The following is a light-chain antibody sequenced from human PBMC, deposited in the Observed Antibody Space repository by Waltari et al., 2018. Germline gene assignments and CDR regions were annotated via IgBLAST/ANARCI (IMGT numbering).Light chain of an antibody. CDR1: QSVLHSPNNKNY. CDR2: WAS. V-gene: IGKV4-1*01. J-gene: IGKJ3*01. Sequence: DIPMTQSPDSLAVSLGEGATINCRSSQSVLHSPNNKNYLAWYQQKPGQPPKLLVYWASTRESGVPDRFSGSGSGTDFTLTISSLQAEDVAVYYCQQYFRTPLTFGPGTTVEIK. CDR3: QQYFRTPLT.